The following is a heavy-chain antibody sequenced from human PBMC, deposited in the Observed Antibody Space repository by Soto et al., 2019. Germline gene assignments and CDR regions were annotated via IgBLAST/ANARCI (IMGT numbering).Heavy chain of an antibody. V-gene: IGHV3-66*01. CDR3: ARDSYMGV. CDR1: GFTFSSYW. CDR2: IYNDGST. D-gene: IGHD6-6*01. J-gene: IGHJ6*02. Sequence: EVHLVESGGGLVQPGGSLRLSCEASGFTFSSYWMHWVRQAPGKGLVWVSIIYNDGSTYYADSVKGRFTISRDNSKNTLYLQMNSLRVEDTAVYYCARDSYMGVWGQGTTVTVSS.